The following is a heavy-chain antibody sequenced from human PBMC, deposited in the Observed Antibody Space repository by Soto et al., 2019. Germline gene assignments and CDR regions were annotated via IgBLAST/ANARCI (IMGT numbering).Heavy chain of an antibody. CDR3: ARGVDYYDSRDYSYDWFDT. CDR1: GYTFTSYA. Sequence: ASVKVSCKASGYTFTSYAMHWVRQAPGQRPEWMGWINIGNGNTKYSQKFQDRVTITRDTSASTTYMELTSLRSEDTAVYYCARGVDYYDSRDYSYDWFDTWGQGTLVTVSS. CDR2: INIGNGNT. D-gene: IGHD3-22*01. V-gene: IGHV1-3*04. J-gene: IGHJ5*02.